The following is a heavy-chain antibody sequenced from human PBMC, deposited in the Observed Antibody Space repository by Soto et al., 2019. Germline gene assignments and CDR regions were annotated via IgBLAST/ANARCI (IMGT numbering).Heavy chain of an antibody. D-gene: IGHD2-15*01. V-gene: IGHV3-33*01. CDR2: IWYDGSNK. Sequence: GGSLRLSCAASGFTFSSYGMHWVRQAPGKGLEWVAVIWYDGSNKYYADSVKGRFTISRDNSKNTLYLQMNSLRAEDTAVYYCAMEGYCSGGSCYSMDAEYFQHWGQGTLVTVSS. CDR3: AMEGYCSGGSCYSMDAEYFQH. CDR1: GFTFSSYG. J-gene: IGHJ1*01.